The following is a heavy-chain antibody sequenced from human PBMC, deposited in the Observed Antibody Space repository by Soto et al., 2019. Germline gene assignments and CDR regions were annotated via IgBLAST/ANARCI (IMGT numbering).Heavy chain of an antibody. CDR2: ISGSGGST. CDR1: GFTFSIYS. Sequence: LXLSCAASGFTFSIYSMSWVRQAPGKGLEWVSAISGSGGSTYYADSVKGRFTISRDNSKNTLYLQMNSLRAEDTAVYYCAKDLRYSTYYYDSSGYLSLNSGQGTLVTVSS. D-gene: IGHD3-22*01. J-gene: IGHJ4*02. V-gene: IGHV3-23*01. CDR3: AKDLRYSTYYYDSSGYLSLN.